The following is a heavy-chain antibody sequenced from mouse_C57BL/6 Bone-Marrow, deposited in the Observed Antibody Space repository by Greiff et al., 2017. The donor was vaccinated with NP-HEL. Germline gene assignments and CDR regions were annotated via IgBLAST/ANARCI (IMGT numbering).Heavy chain of an antibody. CDR3: ARAGYYGSSYSWYFDV. Sequence: DVKLQESGPGLVKPSQSLSLTCSVTGYSITSGYYWNWIRQFPGNKLEWMGYISYDGSNNYNPSLKNRISITRDTSKNQFFLKLNSVTTEDTATYYGARAGYYGSSYSWYFDVWGTGTTVTVSS. V-gene: IGHV3-6*01. J-gene: IGHJ1*03. CDR1: GYSITSGYY. CDR2: ISYDGSN. D-gene: IGHD1-1*01.